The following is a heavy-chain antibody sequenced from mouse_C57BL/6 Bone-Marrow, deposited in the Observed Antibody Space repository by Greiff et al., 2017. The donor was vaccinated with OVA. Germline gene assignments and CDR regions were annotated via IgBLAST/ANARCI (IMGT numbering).Heavy chain of an antibody. CDR1: GFTFSDYY. J-gene: IGHJ1*03. CDR2: ISNGGGST. Sequence: VQLKESGGGLVQPGGSLKLSCAASGFTFSDYYMYWVRQTPEKRLEWVAYISNGGGSTYYPDTVKGRFTISRDNAKNTLYLQMSRLKSEDTAMYYCARGGLLLLGYFDVWGTGTTVTVSS. CDR3: ARGGLLLLGYFDV. V-gene: IGHV5-12*01. D-gene: IGHD1-1*01.